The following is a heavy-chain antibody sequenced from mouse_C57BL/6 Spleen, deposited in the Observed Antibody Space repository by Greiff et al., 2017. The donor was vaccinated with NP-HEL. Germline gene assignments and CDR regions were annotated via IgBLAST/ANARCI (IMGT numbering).Heavy chain of an antibody. CDR3: ARARGDYDVLYYAMDY. CDR1: GYTFTSYG. Sequence: QVQLKESGAELARPGASVKLSCKASGYTFTSYGISWVKQRTGQGLEWIGEIYPRSGNTYYNEKFKGKATLTADKSSSTAYMELRSLTSEDSAVDFCARARGDYDVLYYAMDYWGQGTSVTVSS. J-gene: IGHJ4*01. V-gene: IGHV1-81*01. CDR2: IYPRSGNT. D-gene: IGHD2-4*01.